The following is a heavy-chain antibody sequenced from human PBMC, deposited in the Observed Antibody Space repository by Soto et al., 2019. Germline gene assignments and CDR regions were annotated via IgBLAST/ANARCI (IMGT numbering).Heavy chain of an antibody. CDR1: GGTISSSSW. CDR2: IFYSGST. J-gene: IGHJ5*02. Sequence: SETLCLTCAVAGGTISSSSWWSWVRKTPGKGLEWIGSIFYSGSTYYNPSLKSRVTISVDTSKNQFSLTLTSVTAADTAVYYCARQCRGVTCHWFVPWGQGTLVTVS. V-gene: IGHV4-39*01. D-gene: IGHD2-15*01. CDR3: ARQCRGVTCHWFVP.